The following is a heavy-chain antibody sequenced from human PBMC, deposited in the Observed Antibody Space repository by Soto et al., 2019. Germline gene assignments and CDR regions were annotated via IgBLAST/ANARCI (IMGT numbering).Heavy chain of an antibody. CDR2: IFSNYEK. Sequence: SGPTLVNPTETLTLTFTVSGFSLSNASMGVSWIRQPPGKALEWLAHIFSNYEKYYCTSLKSRLTISKATSKSQVVLTMTNMDPVDTATYYCARITGSMVYATTSYFDYWGQGTLVTVSS. CDR3: ARITGSMVYATTSYFDY. D-gene: IGHD2-8*01. CDR1: GFSLSNASMG. J-gene: IGHJ4*02. V-gene: IGHV2-26*01.